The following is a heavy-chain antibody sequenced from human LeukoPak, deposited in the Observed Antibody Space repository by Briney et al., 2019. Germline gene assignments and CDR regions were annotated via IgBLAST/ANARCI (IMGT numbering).Heavy chain of an antibody. D-gene: IGHD3-3*01. CDR1: GGTSSSYA. J-gene: IGHJ4*02. CDR2: IIPILGIA. V-gene: IGHV1-69*04. CDR3: ARDNDFWSGYYDY. Sequence: ASVKVSCKASGGTSSSYAISWVRQAPGQGLEWMGRIIPILGIANYAQKFQGRVTMTRDTSTSTVYMELSSLRSEDTAVYYCARDNDFWSGYYDYWGQGTLVTVSS.